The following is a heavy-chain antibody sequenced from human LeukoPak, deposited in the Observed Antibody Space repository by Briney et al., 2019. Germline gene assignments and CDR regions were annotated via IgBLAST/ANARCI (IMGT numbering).Heavy chain of an antibody. J-gene: IGHJ3*02. CDR2: IASDGSHT. V-gene: IGHV3-30-3*01. CDR3: ARERQDTILHSGDFDI. Sequence: PGRSLRLSCAASGFTFSTYFMHWVRQAPGKGLEWVADIASDGSHTFYVESVKGRFTISRDNSKNTLYLQMNSLRAEDTAVYFCARERQDTILHSGDFDIWGQGTMVTVSS. D-gene: IGHD2-21*01. CDR1: GFTFSTYF.